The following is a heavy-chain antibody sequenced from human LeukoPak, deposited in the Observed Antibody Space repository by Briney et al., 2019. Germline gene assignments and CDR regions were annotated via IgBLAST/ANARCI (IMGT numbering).Heavy chain of an antibody. D-gene: IGHD3-3*01. CDR3: ARVVLEWLSPRQTPINYYFDY. V-gene: IGHV5-51*01. J-gene: IGHJ4*02. Sequence: GESLKISCKGSGYSFTSYWIGWVRQMPGKGLEWMGIIYPGDSDTRYSPSFQGQVTTSADKSISTAYLQWSSLKASDTAMYYCARVVLEWLSPRQTPINYYFDYWGQGTLVTVSS. CDR2: IYPGDSDT. CDR1: GYSFTSYW.